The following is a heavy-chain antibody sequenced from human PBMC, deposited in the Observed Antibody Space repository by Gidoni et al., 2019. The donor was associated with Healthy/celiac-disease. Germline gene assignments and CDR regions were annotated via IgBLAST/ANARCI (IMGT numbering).Heavy chain of an antibody. CDR1: GFTFSSHS. V-gene: IGHV3-21*01. CDR2: ISSSSSYI. J-gene: IGHJ3*02. D-gene: IGHD2-2*03. Sequence: EVQLVESGGGLVKPGGSLRLSCAASGFTFSSHSMNWVRQAPGKGLEWVSSISSSSSYIYYADSVKGRFTISRDNAKNSLYLQMNRLRAEDTAVYYCAREVDIVVVPAALSDAFDIWGQGTMVTVSS. CDR3: AREVDIVVVPAALSDAFDI.